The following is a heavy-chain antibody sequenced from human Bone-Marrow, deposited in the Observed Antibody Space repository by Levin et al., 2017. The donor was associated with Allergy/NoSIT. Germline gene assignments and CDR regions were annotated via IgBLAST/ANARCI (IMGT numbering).Heavy chain of an antibody. D-gene: IGHD6-13*01. Sequence: GESLKISCAASGFTFSYYWMTWVRQAPGKGLEWVANIKQDGSEKYYVDSVKGRFTISRDNAKKSLYLQMNSLRVEDTAVYYCARDPVAAAGTGGGADGMDVWGQGTAVTVSS. CDR2: IKQDGSEK. CDR1: GFTFSYYW. CDR3: ARDPVAAAGTGGGADGMDV. J-gene: IGHJ6*02. V-gene: IGHV3-7*01.